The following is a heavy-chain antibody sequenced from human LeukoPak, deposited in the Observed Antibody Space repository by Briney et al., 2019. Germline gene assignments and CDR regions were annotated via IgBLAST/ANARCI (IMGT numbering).Heavy chain of an antibody. Sequence: GGSLRLSCAASGFTFSTYGMSWVRQAPGKGLEWVSGISGSVGSTYYADSVKGRFTISRDNSKNTLYLQMNSLRVEDTAVYYCARDYGGSSPFDYWGQGTLVTVSS. V-gene: IGHV3-23*01. J-gene: IGHJ4*02. CDR3: ARDYGGSSPFDY. CDR2: ISGSVGST. D-gene: IGHD4-23*01. CDR1: GFTFSTYG.